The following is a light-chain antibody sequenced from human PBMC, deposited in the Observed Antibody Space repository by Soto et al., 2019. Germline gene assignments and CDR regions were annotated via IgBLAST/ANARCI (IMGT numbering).Light chain of an antibody. CDR2: EVS. V-gene: IGLV2-23*02. Sequence: QSALTQPASVSGSPGQSITISCTGTSSDIGGYDLVSWYQQHPGKAPKLIIYEVSKRPSGFSPRFSGPKSGNTASLTISGLQAEDEADYYCCSYAGSSDVFGPGTKVTVL. J-gene: IGLJ1*01. CDR3: CSYAGSSDV. CDR1: SSDIGGYDL.